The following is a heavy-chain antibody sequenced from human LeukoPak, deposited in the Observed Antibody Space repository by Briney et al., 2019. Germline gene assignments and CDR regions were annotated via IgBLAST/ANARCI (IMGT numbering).Heavy chain of an antibody. D-gene: IGHD7-27*01. CDR1: GFTFSTYW. CDR2: ISSDGRNT. J-gene: IGHJ6*03. V-gene: IGHV3-74*01. CDR3: AREWALPGAYYMDV. Sequence: PGGSLRLSCAASGFTFSTYWMHWVHQAPGKGLVWVSRISSDGRNTIYADSVKGRFTISRDSANNTLFLQMNSLRGDDTAVYYCAREWALPGAYYMDVWGKGTTVTVSS.